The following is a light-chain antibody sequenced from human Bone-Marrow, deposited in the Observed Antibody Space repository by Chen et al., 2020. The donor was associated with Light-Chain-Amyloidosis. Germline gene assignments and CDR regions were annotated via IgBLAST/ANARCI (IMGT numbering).Light chain of an antibody. Sequence: QSPLTQPASVPGSPGQSITIPCTGTSGDVGTYTNVSRYQQHPGKAPNVMIYAVRNRPSGVSRRFSGYKSGNTASLTISGLQAEDEADYYCSSFTSSSSYVFGPGTKVTVL. CDR2: AVR. CDR1: SGDVGTYTN. V-gene: IGLV2-14*01. J-gene: IGLJ1*01. CDR3: SSFTSSSSYV.